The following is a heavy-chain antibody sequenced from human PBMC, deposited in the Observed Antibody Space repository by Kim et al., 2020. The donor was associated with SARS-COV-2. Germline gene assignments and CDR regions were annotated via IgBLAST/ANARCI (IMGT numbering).Heavy chain of an antibody. D-gene: IGHD4-17*01. Sequence: GGSLRLSCAASGFTFSNYQMNWVRQAPGKGLQWVSYINSRGTTVYYADSVKGQFTISRDNAKNSLYLQMNNLRAEDTAVYYCARDLTVTTFWDYGMDVWGQGTTVTVSS. V-gene: IGHV3-48*03. CDR1: GFTFSNYQ. CDR2: INSRGTTV. J-gene: IGHJ6*02. CDR3: ARDLTVTTFWDYGMDV.